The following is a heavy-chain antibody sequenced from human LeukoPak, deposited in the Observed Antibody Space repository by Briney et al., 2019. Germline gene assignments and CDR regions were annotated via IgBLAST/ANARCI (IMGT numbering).Heavy chain of an antibody. CDR1: GFTVSSNY. CDR2: IYSGGST. D-gene: IGHD4-17*01. V-gene: IGHV3-53*04. CDR3: ARGYGDYVWDAFDI. J-gene: IGHJ3*02. Sequence: GGSLRLSCAASGFTVSSNYMSWVRQAPGKGLEWVSVIYSGGSTYYADSVEGRFTISRHNSKNTLYLQMNSLRAEDTAVYYCARGYGDYVWDAFDIWGQGTMVTVSS.